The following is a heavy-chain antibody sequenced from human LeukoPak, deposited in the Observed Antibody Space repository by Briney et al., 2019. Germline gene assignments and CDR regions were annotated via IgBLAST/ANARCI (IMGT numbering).Heavy chain of an antibody. CDR1: GFTFSSYA. J-gene: IGHJ4*02. Sequence: GGSLRLSCAASGFTFSSYATSWVRQAPGKGLEWVSAISGSGGSTYCADSVKGRFTISRDNSKNTLYLQMNSLRAEDTAFYYCARDDNWGFDYWGQGALVTVSS. CDR3: ARDDNWGFDY. D-gene: IGHD7-27*01. CDR2: ISGSGGST. V-gene: IGHV3-23*01.